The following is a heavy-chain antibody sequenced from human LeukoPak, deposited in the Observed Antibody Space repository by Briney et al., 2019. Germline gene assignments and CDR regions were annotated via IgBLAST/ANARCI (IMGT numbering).Heavy chain of an antibody. CDR1: GFAFSNAW. J-gene: IGHJ6*03. CDR3: ASSPRTMGIVAGNYYYVDV. Sequence: KPGGSLRLSCVASGFAFSNAWMSWVRQAPGKGLEWVSYISSSGSTIYYADSVKGRFTISRDNAKNSLYLQMNSLRAEDTAVYYCASSPRTMGIVAGNYYYVDVWGKGTTVTVSS. D-gene: IGHD2-2*03. V-gene: IGHV3-11*04. CDR2: ISSSGSTI.